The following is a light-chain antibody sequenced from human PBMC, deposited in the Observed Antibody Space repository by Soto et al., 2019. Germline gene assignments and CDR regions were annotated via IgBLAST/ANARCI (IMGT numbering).Light chain of an antibody. CDR3: GTWDSSLSAGV. CDR2: DNN. J-gene: IGLJ3*02. Sequence: QSVLTQPPSVSAAPGQKVPISCSGGSSTIGNNYVSWYQQLPGTAPKLLIYDNNKRPSGIPDRFSGSKSDTSATLGITGLQTGDEADYYCGTWDSSLSAGVFGGGTKLTVL. CDR1: SSTIGNNY. V-gene: IGLV1-51*01.